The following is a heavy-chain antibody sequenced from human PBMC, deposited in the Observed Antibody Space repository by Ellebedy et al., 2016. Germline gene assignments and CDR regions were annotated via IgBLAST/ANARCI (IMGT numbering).Heavy chain of an antibody. CDR2: IRPSSDVI. Sequence: GESLKISXAASGFDFSYYSMNWVRQAPGRGLEWASYIRPSSDVIHYADSVKGRFTISRDNSKSSLYLQMDSLRAEDTAVYYCRPGHYSNAWGQGTLVTVSS. CDR1: GFDFSYYS. CDR3: RPGHYSNA. D-gene: IGHD1-14*01. J-gene: IGHJ4*02. V-gene: IGHV3-48*01.